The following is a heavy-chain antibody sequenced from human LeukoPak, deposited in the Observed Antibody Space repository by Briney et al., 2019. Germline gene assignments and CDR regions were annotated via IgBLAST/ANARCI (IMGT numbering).Heavy chain of an antibody. CDR1: GFTFSSYS. CDR2: IGSSSSHI. D-gene: IGHD1-26*01. J-gene: IGHJ3*02. Sequence: GGSLRLSCAVSGFTFSSYSMNWVSQTPGKGREWVSSIGSSSSHIYYADSVKGRFTISRDNAKNSLYLQMNSLRAEDTAAYYCGRVGSGGTREDTLDIWGQGTMVTVSS. CDR3: GRVGSGGTREDTLDI. V-gene: IGHV3-21*01.